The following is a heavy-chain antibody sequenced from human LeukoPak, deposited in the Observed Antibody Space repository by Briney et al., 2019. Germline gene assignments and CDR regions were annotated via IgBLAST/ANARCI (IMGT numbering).Heavy chain of an antibody. J-gene: IGHJ4*02. V-gene: IGHV4-4*02. CDR2: IYHSEST. CDR1: GGSISSSNW. D-gene: IGHD3-10*01. Sequence: PSGTLSLTCAVSGGSISSSNWWSWVRQPPGKGLDWIGEIYHSESTNYNPSLKCRVTISVEKSKYQCSLKLSSVTAADTAVYYCARAPMVRGEYLDYWGQGTLVTVS. CDR3: ARAPMVRGEYLDY.